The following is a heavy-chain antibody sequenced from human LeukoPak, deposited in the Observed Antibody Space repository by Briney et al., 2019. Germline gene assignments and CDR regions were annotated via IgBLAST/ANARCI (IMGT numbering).Heavy chain of an antibody. V-gene: IGHV3-11*04. Sequence: GGSLRLSCAASGLRFSDYYVSWIRQAPGKGLQWVSYISSGGDIMHYADSVKGRFTISRDNAKNSLYLQMNSLRAEDTAVYYCARDPPTRGGRGTTDYWGQGTLVTVSS. CDR1: GLRFSDYY. D-gene: IGHD1-1*01. CDR2: ISSGGDIM. J-gene: IGHJ4*02. CDR3: ARDPPTRGGRGTTDY.